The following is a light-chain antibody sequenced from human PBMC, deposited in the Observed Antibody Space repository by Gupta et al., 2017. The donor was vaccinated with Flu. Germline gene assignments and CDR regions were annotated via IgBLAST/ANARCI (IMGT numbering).Light chain of an antibody. CDR1: QTILNNSNKKNY. J-gene: IGKJ4*01. CDR3: QQYGSVPLT. Sequence: VMTQSTDSLSVGQGDRAIRNCKCSQTILNNSNKKNYLAWYQQKPGQPPKLLTYWASTRESEVPDRFSGSGSGTDFTLTISSLQAEDVAVYYCQQYGSVPLTFGGGTRVEIK. CDR2: WAS. V-gene: IGKV4-1*01.